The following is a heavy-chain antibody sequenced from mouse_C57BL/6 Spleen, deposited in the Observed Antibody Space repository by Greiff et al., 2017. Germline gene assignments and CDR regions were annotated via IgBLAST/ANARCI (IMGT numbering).Heavy chain of an antibody. CDR3: AREDSNLYAMDY. CDR1: GYTFTSYW. CDR2: IYTGSGST. D-gene: IGHD2-5*01. J-gene: IGHJ4*01. Sequence: QVQLQQPGAELVQPGASVKMSCTASGYTFTSYWITWVKQRPGQGLEWIGDIYTGSGSTNYNEKFKSKATMTVDTSSSTAYMQLSSLTSEDSAVYYCAREDSNLYAMDYWGLGTSVTVSS. V-gene: IGHV1-55*01.